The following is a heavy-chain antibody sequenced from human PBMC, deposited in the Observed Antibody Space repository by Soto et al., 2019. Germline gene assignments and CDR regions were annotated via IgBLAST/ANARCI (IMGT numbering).Heavy chain of an antibody. CDR1: GGSISSYY. V-gene: IGHV4-4*07. CDR3: ARDLPTTVTTYFDL. J-gene: IGHJ2*01. D-gene: IGHD4-17*01. CDR2: IYTSGST. Sequence: QVQLQESGPGLVKPSETLSLTCTVSGGSISSYYWSWIRQPAGKGLEWIGRIYTSGSTNYNPSLQSRVTMSVDTSKNQFSLKLSSVTAADTAVYYCARDLPTTVTTYFDLWGRGTLVTVSS.